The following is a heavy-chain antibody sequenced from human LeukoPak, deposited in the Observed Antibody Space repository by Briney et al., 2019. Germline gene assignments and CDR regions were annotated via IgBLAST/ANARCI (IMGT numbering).Heavy chain of an antibody. V-gene: IGHV1-18*01. D-gene: IGHD5-12*01. CDR1: GHTANTYG. CDR2: IFSYNGQT. CDR3: ANVAKGRYFYYYMDV. J-gene: IGHJ6*03. Sequence: ASVKVSCKASGHTANTYGFSWVRQAPGQGLEWIGWIFSYNGQTKYADKFQGRVTMTTDTSKTIAYMELRSLRSDDTAVYFCANVAKGRYFYYYMDVWGKGTTVTVS.